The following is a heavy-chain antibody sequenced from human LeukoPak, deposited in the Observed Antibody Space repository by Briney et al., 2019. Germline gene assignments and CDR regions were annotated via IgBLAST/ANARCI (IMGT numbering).Heavy chain of an antibody. V-gene: IGHV1-18*01. CDR3: ARDHVPGGEGYNYYEY. D-gene: IGHD5-24*01. CDR2: ISAYNGNT. J-gene: IGHJ4*02. Sequence: ASVKVSCKASGYTFTSYGISWVRQAPGQGLEWMGWISAYNGNTKYAQKLQGRVTMTTDTSTSTAYMELRNLRSDDTAVYFCARDHVPGGEGYNYYEYWGQGTLVTVSS. CDR1: GYTFTSYG.